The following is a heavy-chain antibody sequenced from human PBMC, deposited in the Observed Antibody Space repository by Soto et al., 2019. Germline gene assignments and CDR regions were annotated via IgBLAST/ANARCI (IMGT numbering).Heavy chain of an antibody. CDR1: GYSFTSYW. CDR2: IYPGDSDT. Sequence: GESLKISCKGSGYSFTSYWIGWVRQMPGKGLEWMGIIYPGDSDTRYSPSFQGQVTISADKSISTAYLQWSSLKASDTAMYYWARHEKYYYYYMDVWGKGTTVTVSS. J-gene: IGHJ6*03. CDR3: ARHEKYYYYYMDV. V-gene: IGHV5-51*01.